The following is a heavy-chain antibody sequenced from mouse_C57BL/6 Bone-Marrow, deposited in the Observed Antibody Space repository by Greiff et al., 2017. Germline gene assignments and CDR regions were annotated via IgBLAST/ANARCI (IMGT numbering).Heavy chain of an antibody. CDR2: ISSGGSYT. Sequence: EVQRVESGGDLVKPGGSLKLSCAASGFTFSSYGMSWVRQTPDKRLEWVATISSGGSYTYYPDSVKGRFTISRDNAKNTLYLQMSSLKSEDTAMYYCARRGYGNYPWFAYWGQGTLVTVSA. CDR1: GFTFSSYG. J-gene: IGHJ3*01. D-gene: IGHD2-10*02. CDR3: ARRGYGNYPWFAY. V-gene: IGHV5-6*01.